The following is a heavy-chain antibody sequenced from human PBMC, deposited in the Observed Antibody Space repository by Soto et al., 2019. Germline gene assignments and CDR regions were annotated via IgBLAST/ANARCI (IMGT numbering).Heavy chain of an antibody. D-gene: IGHD2-21*02. CDR2: IKPDGSAT. J-gene: IGHJ4*02. CDR3: ARAGYCGPGCYYYFDY. Sequence: GGSLRLSCAVSGFTFGSYWMNWVRLIPGKGLEWVVYIKPDGSATYYVDSVKGRFTISRDNAKNSLYLQMNSLRVEDTSVYYCARAGYCGPGCYYYFDYWGQGTLVIVSS. CDR1: GFTFGSYW. V-gene: IGHV3-7*01.